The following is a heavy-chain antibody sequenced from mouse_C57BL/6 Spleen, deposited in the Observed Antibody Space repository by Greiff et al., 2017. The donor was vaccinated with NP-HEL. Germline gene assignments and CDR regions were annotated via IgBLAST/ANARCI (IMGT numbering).Heavy chain of an antibody. CDR1: GYAFSSSW. D-gene: IGHD2-4*01. CDR2: IYPGDGDT. V-gene: IGHV1-82*01. J-gene: IGHJ3*01. Sequence: QVHVKQSGPELVKPGASVKISCKASGYAFSSSWMNWVKQRPGKGLEWIGRIYPGDGDTNYNGKFKGKATLTADKSSSTAYMQLSSLTSEDSAVYFCARYYDYEAWFAYWGQGTLVTVSA. CDR3: ARYYDYEAWFAY.